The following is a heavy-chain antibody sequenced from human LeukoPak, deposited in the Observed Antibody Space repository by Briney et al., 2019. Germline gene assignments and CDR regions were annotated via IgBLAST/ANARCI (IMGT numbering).Heavy chain of an antibody. V-gene: IGHV3-30*18. J-gene: IGHJ4*02. CDR1: GFTFSSYG. CDR3: AKAAVYSGSWTPFDD. Sequence: PGRSLRLSCAASGFTFSSYGMHWVRQAPGKGLEWVALMAADGSNIYYADSVKGRFTISRDNSKNTLYLQMNSLRTEDTAVYYCAKAAVYSGSWTPFDDWGQGTLVTVSS. D-gene: IGHD1-26*01. CDR2: MAADGSNI.